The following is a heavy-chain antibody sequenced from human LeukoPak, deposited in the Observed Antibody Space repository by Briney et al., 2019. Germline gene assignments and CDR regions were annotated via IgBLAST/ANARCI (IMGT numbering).Heavy chain of an antibody. Sequence: GESLKISCKGSGYSFTSYWIGWVRQMPARGREWMGIIYPGDSDTRYSPSFQGQVTISADKSISTAYLHWSSMKASDTAMYYCARLSYCSGGSCYSGVYYYYGMDVWGQGTTVTVSS. CDR3: ARLSYCSGGSCYSGVYYYYGMDV. D-gene: IGHD2-15*01. CDR2: IYPGDSDT. CDR1: GYSFTSYW. V-gene: IGHV5-51*01. J-gene: IGHJ6*02.